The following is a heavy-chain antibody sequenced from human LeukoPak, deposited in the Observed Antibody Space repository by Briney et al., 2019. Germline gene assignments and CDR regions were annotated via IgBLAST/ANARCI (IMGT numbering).Heavy chain of an antibody. J-gene: IGHJ4*02. D-gene: IGHD3-10*01. V-gene: IGHV1-8*01. CDR1: GYTFTSYD. Sequence: GASVKVSCKASGYTFTSYDINWVRQATGQGLEWMGWMNPNSGNTGYAQKFQGRVTMTGDTSTSTVYMELSSLRSDDTAVYYCARDYHGSGSLTTFDYWGQGTLVTVSS. CDR2: MNPNSGNT. CDR3: ARDYHGSGSLTTFDY.